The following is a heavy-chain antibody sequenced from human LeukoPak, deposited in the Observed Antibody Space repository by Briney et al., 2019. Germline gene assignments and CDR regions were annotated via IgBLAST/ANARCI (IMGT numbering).Heavy chain of an antibody. V-gene: IGHV5-51*01. CDR2: IYPGDSDT. CDR1: GYSFTSYW. Sequence: PGESLKISCKGSGYSFTSYWIGWVRQMPGKGLEWMGIIYPGDSDTRYSPSFQGQVTISADKSISTAYLQWSSLKASDTAMYYCARQAYYYGSGSDPFDYWGQGTLVTVSS. CDR3: ARQAYYYGSGSDPFDY. D-gene: IGHD3-10*01. J-gene: IGHJ4*02.